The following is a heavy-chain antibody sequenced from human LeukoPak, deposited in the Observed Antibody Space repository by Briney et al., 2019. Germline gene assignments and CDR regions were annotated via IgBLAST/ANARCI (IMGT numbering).Heavy chain of an antibody. CDR2: IYTSGST. Sequence: SETLSLTCTVSGGSISSGSYYWSWIRQPAGKGLEWIGRIYTSGSTNYNPSLKSRVTISVDTYKNQFSLKLSSVTAADTAVYYCARALNYYDSSGESDDAFDIWGQGTMVTVSS. J-gene: IGHJ3*02. D-gene: IGHD3-22*01. CDR1: GGSISSGSYY. V-gene: IGHV4-61*02. CDR3: ARALNYYDSSGESDDAFDI.